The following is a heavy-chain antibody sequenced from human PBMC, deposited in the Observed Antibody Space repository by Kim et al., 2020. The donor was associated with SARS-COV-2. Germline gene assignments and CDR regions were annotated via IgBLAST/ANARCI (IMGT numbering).Heavy chain of an antibody. V-gene: IGHV3-9*01. J-gene: IGHJ4*02. CDR3: VKEQLSRGSPLDY. Sequence: ADAVKGRFTISRDKTKQSLDLQMNSLRPEDTALYYCVKEQLSRGSPLDYWRRGTLVTVSS. D-gene: IGHD1-1*01.